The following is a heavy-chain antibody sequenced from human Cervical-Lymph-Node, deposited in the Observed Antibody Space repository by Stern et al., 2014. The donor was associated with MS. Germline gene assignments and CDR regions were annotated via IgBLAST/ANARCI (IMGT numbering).Heavy chain of an antibody. CDR2: LNPGDSDT. Sequence: EVQLVESGAEVKKPGESLKISCKGSGYSFTSYWIGWVRQMPGKGLEWMGILNPGDSDTRYSPSFQGQVTISADKSISTAYLQWSSLKASDTAMYYCARRHCSSRRCGWFEPWGQGTLVTVSS. CDR3: ARRHCSSRRCGWFEP. D-gene: IGHD2-2*01. J-gene: IGHJ5*02. V-gene: IGHV5-51*01. CDR1: GYSFTSYW.